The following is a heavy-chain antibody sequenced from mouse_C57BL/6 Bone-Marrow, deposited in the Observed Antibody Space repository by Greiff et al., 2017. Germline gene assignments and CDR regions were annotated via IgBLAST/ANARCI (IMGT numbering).Heavy chain of an antibody. Sequence: QVQLQQPGAELVKPGASVKLSCKASGYTFTSYWMHWVKQRPGQGLEWLGMIHPNSGSTNYNEKFKSKATLTVDKSSSKAYMQLSSLTSEDYAVYYWAWDYGDYYAMDYWGQGTSVTVSS. J-gene: IGHJ4*01. CDR3: AWDYGDYYAMDY. CDR2: IHPNSGST. CDR1: GYTFTSYW. V-gene: IGHV1-64*01. D-gene: IGHD2-4*01.